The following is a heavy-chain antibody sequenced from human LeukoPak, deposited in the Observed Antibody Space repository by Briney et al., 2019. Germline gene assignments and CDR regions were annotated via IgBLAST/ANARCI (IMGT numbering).Heavy chain of an antibody. V-gene: IGHV4-34*01. CDR3: ARGNLDSSGQTWDY. CDR2: INHSGST. CDR1: GGSFSGYY. J-gene: IGHJ4*02. Sequence: PSKTLSLTCAVYGGSFSGYYWSWIRQPPGKGLEWIGEINHSGSTNYNPSLKSRVTISVDTSKNQFSLKLSSVTAADTAVYYCARGNLDSSGQTWDYWGQGTLVTVSS. D-gene: IGHD6-19*01.